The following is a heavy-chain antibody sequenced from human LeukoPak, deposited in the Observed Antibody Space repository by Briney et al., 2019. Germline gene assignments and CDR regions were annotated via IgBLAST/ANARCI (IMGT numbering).Heavy chain of an antibody. CDR1: GGSISSYY. J-gene: IGHJ4*02. CDR2: IYYSGST. D-gene: IGHD4-17*01. CDR3: AGLPTDPPPYNDYGGNLE. V-gene: IGHV4-59*12. Sequence: PSETLSLTCTVSGGSISSYYWSWIRQPPGKGLEWIGYIYYSGSTNYNPSLKSRVTISVDTSKNQFSLKLSFVTAADTAVYYCAGLPTDPPPYNDYGGNLEWGQGTLVTVSS.